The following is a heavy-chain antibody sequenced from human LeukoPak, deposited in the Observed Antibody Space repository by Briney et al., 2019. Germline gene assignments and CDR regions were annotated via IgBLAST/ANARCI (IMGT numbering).Heavy chain of an antibody. D-gene: IGHD3-22*01. J-gene: IGHJ4*02. Sequence: ASVKVSCKASGYTFTGYYMHWMRQAPGQGLEWMGRINPNSGGTNYAQKFQGRVTMTRDTSISTAYMELSRLRSDDTAVYYCARGEGYYYDSSGYYLFDYWGQGTLVTVSS. V-gene: IGHV1-2*06. CDR3: ARGEGYYYDSSGYYLFDY. CDR1: GYTFTGYY. CDR2: INPNSGGT.